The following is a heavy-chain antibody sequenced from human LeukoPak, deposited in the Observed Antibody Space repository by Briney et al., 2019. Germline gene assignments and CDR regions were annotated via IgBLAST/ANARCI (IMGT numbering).Heavy chain of an antibody. V-gene: IGHV5-51*01. CDR2: IYPGDSDT. D-gene: IGHD2-2*01. Sequence: GESLKISCKGSGYSFTSYWIGWVRQMPGKGLEWMGIIYPGDSDTRYSPSFQGQVTISADKSISTAYLQWSSLKASDTAMYYCARPYCSSTSCYSFPYWGQGTLVTVFS. CDR3: ARPYCSSTSCYSFPY. CDR1: GYSFTSYW. J-gene: IGHJ4*02.